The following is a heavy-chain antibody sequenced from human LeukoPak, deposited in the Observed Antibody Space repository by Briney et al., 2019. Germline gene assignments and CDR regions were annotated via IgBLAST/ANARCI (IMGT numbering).Heavy chain of an antibody. CDR2: ISSNSNYI. J-gene: IGHJ2*01. CDR1: GFTFSTYS. V-gene: IGHV3-21*01. Sequence: RGSLRLSCAASGFTFSTYSMNWVRQAPGKGLEWVSSISSNSNYIYYADSVKGRFTISRDNAKNSLYLQMNSLRAEDTAMYYCVREMVVAATPWYFNLWGRGTLVTVSS. CDR3: VREMVVAATPWYFNL. D-gene: IGHD2-15*01.